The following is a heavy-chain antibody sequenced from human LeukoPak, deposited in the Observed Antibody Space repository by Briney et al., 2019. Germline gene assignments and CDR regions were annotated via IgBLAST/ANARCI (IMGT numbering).Heavy chain of an antibody. J-gene: IGHJ2*01. CDR1: GGSFCGYY. Sequence: SETLSLTCAVYGGSFCGYYWSWIRQPPGKGLEWIGEINHSGSTNYNPSLKSRVTISVDTSKNQFSLKLSSVTAADTAVYYCARVPSYALYSSGWYTWYFDLWGRGTLVTVSS. D-gene: IGHD6-19*01. V-gene: IGHV4-34*09. CDR2: INHSGST. CDR3: ARVPSYALYSSGWYTWYFDL.